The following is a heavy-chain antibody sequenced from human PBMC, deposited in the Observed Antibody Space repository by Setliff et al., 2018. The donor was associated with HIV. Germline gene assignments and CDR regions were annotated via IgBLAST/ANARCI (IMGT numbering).Heavy chain of an antibody. CDR3: ARLNRRGFSAYNSNFGF. CDR1: GASTHDEY. Sequence: SETLSLTCTASGASTHDEYLNWIRQPPGKGLEWLGYNHTSGGTMFNPSHQSRLSMSVDASKTHFSLRLVSVTAADTAIYFCARLNRRGFSAYNSNFGFWGQGTLVTVSS. J-gene: IGHJ4*02. CDR2: NHTSGGT. V-gene: IGHV4-4*09. D-gene: IGHD5-12*01.